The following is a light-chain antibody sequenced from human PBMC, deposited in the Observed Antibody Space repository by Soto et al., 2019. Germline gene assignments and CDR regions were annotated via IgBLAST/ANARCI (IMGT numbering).Light chain of an antibody. CDR2: GAS. CDR3: QQYGSSLMYT. J-gene: IGKJ5*01. CDR1: QSVSSSY. V-gene: IGKV3-20*01. Sequence: EIVLTHSPGTLFLSPGERATLSCRAIQSVSSSYLAWYQQKPGQAPRLLIYGASSRATGIPDRFSGSGSGTDFTLTISRLEPEDFAVYYCQQYGSSLMYTFGQGTRLEI.